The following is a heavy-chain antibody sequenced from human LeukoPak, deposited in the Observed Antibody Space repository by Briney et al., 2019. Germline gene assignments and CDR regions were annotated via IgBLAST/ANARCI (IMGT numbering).Heavy chain of an antibody. CDR2: IYYSGST. J-gene: IGHJ3*02. Sequence: SQTLSLTCTVSGGSISSGGYYWSWIRQHPGKGLEWIGYIYYSGSTYYNPSLKSRVTISVDTSKNQFSLKLSSVTAADTAVYYCAARGYYDILTGYYFAFDIWGQGTTVTVSS. CDR3: AARGYYDILTGYYFAFDI. CDR1: GGSISSGGYY. V-gene: IGHV4-31*03. D-gene: IGHD3-9*01.